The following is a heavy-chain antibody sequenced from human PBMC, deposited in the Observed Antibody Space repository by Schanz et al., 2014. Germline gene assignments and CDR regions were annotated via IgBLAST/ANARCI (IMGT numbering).Heavy chain of an antibody. D-gene: IGHD1-26*01. CDR2: IGGSGGNT. CDR1: GYTFTRSG. V-gene: IGHV1-18*01. Sequence: QVQLVQSGGEVKTPGASVKVSCKASGYTFTRSGISWVRQAPGQGLEWMGWIGGSGGNTNFAQKFQGRVPMTTDTSTSTVYMELRSLTSDDSAVYYCARDRDQWDGNYLDYWGQGTLVTVSS. CDR3: ARDRDQWDGNYLDY. J-gene: IGHJ4*02.